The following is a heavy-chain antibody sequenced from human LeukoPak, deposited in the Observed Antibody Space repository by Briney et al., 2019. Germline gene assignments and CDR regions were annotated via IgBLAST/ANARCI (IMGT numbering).Heavy chain of an antibody. Sequence: ASVKVSCKASGYTFTSYGISRVRQAPGQGLEWMGRINPNSGGTNYAQKFQGRVTMTRDTSISTAYMELSRLRSDDTAVYYCARGLGWGATAMVPDYWGQGTLVTVSS. D-gene: IGHD5-18*01. V-gene: IGHV1-2*06. J-gene: IGHJ4*02. CDR3: ARGLGWGATAMVPDY. CDR2: INPNSGGT. CDR1: GYTFTSYG.